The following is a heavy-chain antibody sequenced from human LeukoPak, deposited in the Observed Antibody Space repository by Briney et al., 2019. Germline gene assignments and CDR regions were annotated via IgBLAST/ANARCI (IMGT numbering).Heavy chain of an antibody. D-gene: IGHD3-22*01. CDR2: IDPSDSYT. CDR3: ARHYDSGGYYYLPNFDY. CDR1: GYSFTSYW. J-gene: IGHJ4*02. V-gene: IGHV5-10-1*01. Sequence: GESLRISCKGSGYSFTSYWISWVRQMPGKGLEWMGRIDPSDSYTNYSPSFQGHVTISADKSISTAYLQWSSLKASDTAMYYCARHYDSGGYYYLPNFDYWGQGTLVTVSS.